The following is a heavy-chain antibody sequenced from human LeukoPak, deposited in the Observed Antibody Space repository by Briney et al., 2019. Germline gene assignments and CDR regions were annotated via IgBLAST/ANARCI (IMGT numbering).Heavy chain of an antibody. D-gene: IGHD3-10*01. J-gene: IGHJ4*02. V-gene: IGHV3-23*01. CDR1: GFTFSTYT. CDR2: ISGSGGST. Sequence: GGSLRLSCAASGFTFSTYTMGWVRQAPGKGLEWVSAISGSGGSTYYADSVKGRFTISRDNSKNTLYLQMNSLRAEDTAVYYCAKMRGGFLYYFDYWGQGTLVTVSS. CDR3: AKMRGGFLYYFDY.